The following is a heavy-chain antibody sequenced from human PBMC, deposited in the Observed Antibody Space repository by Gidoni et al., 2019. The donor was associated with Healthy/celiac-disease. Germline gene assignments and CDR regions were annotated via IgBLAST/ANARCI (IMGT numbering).Heavy chain of an antibody. J-gene: IGHJ5*02. CDR1: GFTFSSYA. CDR3: AKEPYDYSNSNWFDP. CDR2: ISGSGGST. V-gene: IGHV3-23*01. D-gene: IGHD4-4*01. Sequence: EVQLLESGGGLVQPGGSLRLSCSASGFTFSSYAMSWVRQAPGKGLEWVSAISGSGGSTYYADSVKGRFTISRDNSKNTLYLKMNSLRAEDTAVYYCAKEPYDYSNSNWFDPWGQGTLVTVSS.